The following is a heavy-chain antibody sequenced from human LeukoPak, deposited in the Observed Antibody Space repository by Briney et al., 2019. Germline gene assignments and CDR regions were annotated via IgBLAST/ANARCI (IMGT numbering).Heavy chain of an antibody. D-gene: IGHD6-13*01. Sequence: PGGAPRLSCAASGVTFSSYARSWGRHAPGEGLEWVSAISGSGGTTYHADSMTGRFTISKDNSKTPLYLQIARLTAEDTAVYYCAKDGSTSRIAAAAPWDYWGQGNLVTVSS. CDR3: AKDGSTSRIAAAAPWDY. J-gene: IGHJ4*02. CDR1: GVTFSSYA. V-gene: IGHV3-23*01. CDR2: ISGSGGTT.